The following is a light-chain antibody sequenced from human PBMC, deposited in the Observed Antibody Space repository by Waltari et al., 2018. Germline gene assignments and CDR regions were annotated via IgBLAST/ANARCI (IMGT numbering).Light chain of an antibody. CDR1: SGHSSYA. CDR3: QTSGSDIWL. Sequence: QLVLTQSPSASASLGASVKLTCTLNSGHSSYAIAWHQQQPEKGPRFLMRLNSDGSYSKGDGIPDRFSGSSSGAERYLTISSLQSDDEADYHCQTSGSDIWLFGGGTKLTVL. J-gene: IGLJ3*02. V-gene: IGLV4-69*01. CDR2: LNSDGSY.